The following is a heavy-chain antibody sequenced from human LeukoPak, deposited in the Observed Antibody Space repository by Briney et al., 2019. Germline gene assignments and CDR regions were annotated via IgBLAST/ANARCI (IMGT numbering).Heavy chain of an antibody. V-gene: IGHV4-39*01. CDR2: IYYSGST. D-gene: IGHD3-3*01. J-gene: IGHJ4*02. CDR3: ASPSLWSGNPAGFDY. Sequence: KSSETLSLTCTVSGGSISSSSYYWGWIRQPPGKGLEWIGSIYYSGSTYYNPSLKSRVTISVDTSKNQFSLKLSSVTAADTAVYYCASPSLWSGNPAGFDYWGQGTLVTVSS. CDR1: GGSISSSSYY.